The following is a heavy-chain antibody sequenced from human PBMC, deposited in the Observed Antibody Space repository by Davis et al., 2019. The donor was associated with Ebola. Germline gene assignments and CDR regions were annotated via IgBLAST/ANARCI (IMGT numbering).Heavy chain of an antibody. CDR2: IKSKTDGGTT. D-gene: IGHD5-12*01. CDR1: GFTFSNAW. J-gene: IGHJ4*02. CDR3: ATNSGYGFDY. Sequence: GESLKISCAASGFTFSNAWMSWVRQAPGKGLEWVGRIKSKTDGGTTDYAAPVKGRFTISRDDSKNTLYLQMNSLKAEDTAVYYCATNSGYGFDYWGQGILVTVSS. V-gene: IGHV3-15*01.